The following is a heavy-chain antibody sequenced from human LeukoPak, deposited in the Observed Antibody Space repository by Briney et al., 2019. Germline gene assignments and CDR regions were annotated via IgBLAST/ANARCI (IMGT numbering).Heavy chain of an antibody. Sequence: PGGSLRLSCAASGLTLSRDAMHWVRQAPGKGLEWVAVISHDGSNKNYGDSVKGRFTISRDNSKNSLYLQMNSLRAEDTAVYYCARESGSYSRIYYYYYMDVWGKGTTVTVSS. V-gene: IGHV3-30*07. J-gene: IGHJ6*03. CDR2: ISHDGSNK. D-gene: IGHD1-26*01. CDR1: GLTLSRDA. CDR3: ARESGSYSRIYYYYYMDV.